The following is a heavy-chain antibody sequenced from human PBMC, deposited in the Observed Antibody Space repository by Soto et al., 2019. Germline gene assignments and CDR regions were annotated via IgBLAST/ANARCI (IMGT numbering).Heavy chain of an antibody. CDR3: ARVPPPLSIAAADWFDP. Sequence: ASVKVSCKASGYTFTSYAMHWVRQAPGQRLEWMGWINAGNGNTKYSQKFQGRVTITRDTSASTAYMELSSLRSEDTAVYYCARVPPPLSIAAADWFDPWGQGTLVTVSS. D-gene: IGHD6-13*01. J-gene: IGHJ5*02. CDR2: INAGNGNT. CDR1: GYTFTSYA. V-gene: IGHV1-3*01.